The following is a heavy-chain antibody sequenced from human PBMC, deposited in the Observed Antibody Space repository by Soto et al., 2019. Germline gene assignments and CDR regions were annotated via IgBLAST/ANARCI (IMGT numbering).Heavy chain of an antibody. Sequence: PGESLKISCQGSGYAFSSNWIAWVRQMPGKGLEWMGIIYPGDSDTRYSPSFQGQVTISVDKSITTAYLQWSSLKASDTAMYYCARGYCTATICDPWFDPWGQGTLVTVSS. CDR2: IYPGDSDT. D-gene: IGHD2-8*02. CDR1: GYAFSSNW. V-gene: IGHV5-51*01. CDR3: ARGYCTATICDPWFDP. J-gene: IGHJ5*02.